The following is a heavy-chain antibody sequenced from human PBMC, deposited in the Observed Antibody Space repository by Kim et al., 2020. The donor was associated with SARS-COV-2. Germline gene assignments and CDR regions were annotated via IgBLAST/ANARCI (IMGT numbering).Heavy chain of an antibody. V-gene: IGHV3-30*07. J-gene: IGHJ6*02. Sequence: GRFTISRENSKNTRYLQMNSLRAEDTAVYYCARQQRGYSYGYFHYYGMDVWGQGTTVTVSS. D-gene: IGHD5-18*01. CDR3: ARQQRGYSYGYFHYYGMDV.